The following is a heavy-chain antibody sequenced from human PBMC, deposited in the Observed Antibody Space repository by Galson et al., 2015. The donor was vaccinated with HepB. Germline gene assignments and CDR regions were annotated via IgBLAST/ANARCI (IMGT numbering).Heavy chain of an antibody. CDR3: ARSIHLGRGFDS. J-gene: IGHJ5*01. Sequence: CAISGDSVSSNTVGWNWIRQSPSRGLEWLGRTHYRSKWSNDYAESVQSRITINPDTSKNRISLQLNSVSPEDTAVYYCARSIHLGRGFDSWGQGTLVTVSS. D-gene: IGHD7-27*01. V-gene: IGHV6-1*01. CDR2: THYRSKWSN. CDR1: GDSVSSNTVG.